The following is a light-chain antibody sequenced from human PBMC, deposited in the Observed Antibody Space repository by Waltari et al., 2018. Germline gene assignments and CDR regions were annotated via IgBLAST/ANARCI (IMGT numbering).Light chain of an antibody. CDR3: QEYDSLPVT. V-gene: IGKV1-5*03. CDR2: KAS. J-gene: IGKJ2*01. Sequence: DIQMTQSPSTLSASVGDRITITCRTSQSVKNNLAWYQQKPGKAPKVLIHKASRLEGGVPSRFSGSGYGTEFTLTISSLQPDDFATYSCQEYDSLPVTFGQGTKLEIK. CDR1: QSVKNN.